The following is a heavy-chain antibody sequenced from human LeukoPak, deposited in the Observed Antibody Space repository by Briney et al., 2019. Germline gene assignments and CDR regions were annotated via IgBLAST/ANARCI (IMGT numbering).Heavy chain of an antibody. V-gene: IGHV3-30*18. J-gene: IGHJ6*03. D-gene: IGHD1-26*01. Sequence: GGSLRLSCAASGFTFSKYGMHWVRQAPRKGLEWVAIISYDGSNKYYTDSVKGRFTISRDNTKNTLFLQMNSLRAEDTAVYYCAKHPGDFTGIVNYYYMDVWGKGTTVTVSS. CDR1: GFTFSKYG. CDR3: AKHPGDFTGIVNYYYMDV. CDR2: ISYDGSNK.